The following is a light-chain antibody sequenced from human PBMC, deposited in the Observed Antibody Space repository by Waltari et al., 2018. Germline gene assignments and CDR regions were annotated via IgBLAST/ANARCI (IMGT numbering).Light chain of an antibody. J-gene: IGLJ1*01. Sequence: QSALTQPASVSGSPGQSITISCTGTSSAVGGYTYFPWYQQHPGKAPKLMIDDVSERPSGVSNRFSGSKSANTASLTIAGLQAEDEADYYCCSYAGSGTYVFGTGTKVTVL. CDR3: CSYAGSGTYV. CDR1: SSAVGGYTY. CDR2: DVS. V-gene: IGLV2-23*02.